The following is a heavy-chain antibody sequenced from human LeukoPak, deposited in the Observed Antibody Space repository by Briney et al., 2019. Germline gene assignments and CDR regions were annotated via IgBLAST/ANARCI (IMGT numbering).Heavy chain of an antibody. CDR3: ARTHIVATITSDY. J-gene: IGHJ4*02. Sequence: GGSLRLSCAASGFTFSNYTLNWVRQAPGKGLEGVSSLSSTSVYTYYADSVKGRLTISRDNAKNSLYLQMNSLRAEDTAVYYCARTHIVATITSDYWGQGTLVTVSS. D-gene: IGHD5-12*01. CDR1: GFTFSNYT. V-gene: IGHV3-21*01. CDR2: LSSTSVYT.